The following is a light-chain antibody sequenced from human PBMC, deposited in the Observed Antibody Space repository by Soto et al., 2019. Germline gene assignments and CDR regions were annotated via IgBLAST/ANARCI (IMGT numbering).Light chain of an antibody. V-gene: IGKV1-39*01. CDR2: GAS. Sequence: DIQMTQSPLSLSASVGDRITITCWASQSISSSLNWYQRKPGEAPKVLIYGASSLQSGVPSRFSGSGSGTEFTLTISSLQPEDFATYYCQQSYSTLWTFGQGTKVDIK. CDR1: QSISSS. J-gene: IGKJ1*01. CDR3: QQSYSTLWT.